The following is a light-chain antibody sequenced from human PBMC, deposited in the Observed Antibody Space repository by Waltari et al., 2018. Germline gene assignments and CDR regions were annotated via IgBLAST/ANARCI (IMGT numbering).Light chain of an antibody. CDR2: EVT. J-gene: IGLJ2*01. V-gene: IGLV2-14*01. Sequence: QSALTQPASLSGSPGQSITISCTGASSDVDGYNYVSWYQHHPGKAPKLMIYEVTNRPSGVSNRFSGSRSGNTASLTISGLQVEDEADYYCTSYISSSIVIFGGGTKLTVL. CDR1: SSDVDGYNY. CDR3: TSYISSSIVI.